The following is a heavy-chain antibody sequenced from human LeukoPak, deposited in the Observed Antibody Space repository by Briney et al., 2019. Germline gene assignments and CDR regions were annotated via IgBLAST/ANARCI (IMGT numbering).Heavy chain of an antibody. CDR3: ARHFADSSSWYRHTPYYFDY. D-gene: IGHD6-13*01. CDR2: IYYSGST. V-gene: IGHV4-59*08. CDR1: GGSISSYY. Sequence: SETLSLTCTVSGGSISSYYWSWIRQPPGKGLEWIGYIYYSGSTNYNPSLKSRVTISVDTSKNQFSLKLSSVTAADTAVYYCARHFADSSSWYRHTPYYFDYWGQGTLVTVSS. J-gene: IGHJ4*02.